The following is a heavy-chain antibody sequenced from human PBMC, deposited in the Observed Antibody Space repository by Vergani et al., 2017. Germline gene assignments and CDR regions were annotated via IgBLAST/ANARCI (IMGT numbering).Heavy chain of an antibody. CDR2: INPNSGGT. CDR1: GYTFTGYY. CDR3: ARGWWIREVLVWGWYSDYYGMDV. V-gene: IGHV1-2*02. D-gene: IGHD6-19*01. J-gene: IGHJ6*02. Sequence: QVQLVQSGAEVKKPGASVKVSCKASGYTFTGYYMHWVRQAPGQGLEWMGWINPNSGGTNYAQKFQGRVTMTRDTSISTAYMELSRLRSDATAVYYCARGWWIREVLVWGWYSDYYGMDVWGQGTTVTVSS.